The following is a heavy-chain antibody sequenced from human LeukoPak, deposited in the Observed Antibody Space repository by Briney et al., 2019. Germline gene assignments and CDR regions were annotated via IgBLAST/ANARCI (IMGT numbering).Heavy chain of an antibody. D-gene: IGHD3-22*01. CDR1: GYTLTELS. V-gene: IGHV1-24*01. J-gene: IGHJ4*02. Sequence: ASVKVSCKVSGYTLTELSMHWVRQAPGKGLEWMGGFDPEDGETIYAQKFQGRVTKTEDTSTDTAYMELSSLRSEDTAVYYCATDFPKGGSSGYFSGSFDYWGQGTLVTVSS. CDR3: ATDFPKGGSSGYFSGSFDY. CDR2: FDPEDGET.